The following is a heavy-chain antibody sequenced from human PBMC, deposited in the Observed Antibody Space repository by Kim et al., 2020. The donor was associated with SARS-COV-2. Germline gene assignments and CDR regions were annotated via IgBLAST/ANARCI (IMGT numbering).Heavy chain of an antibody. Sequence: SETLSLTCTVSGGSISSYYWSWIRQPPGKGLEWIGYIYYSGSTNYNPSLKSRVTISVDTSKNQFSLKLSSVTAADTAVYYCARDLPLRYFDWLRRDYYSYYGMDVWGQGTTVTVSS. J-gene: IGHJ6*02. CDR3: ARDLPLRYFDWLRRDYYSYYGMDV. CDR2: IYYSGST. V-gene: IGHV4-59*01. D-gene: IGHD3-9*01. CDR1: GGSISSYY.